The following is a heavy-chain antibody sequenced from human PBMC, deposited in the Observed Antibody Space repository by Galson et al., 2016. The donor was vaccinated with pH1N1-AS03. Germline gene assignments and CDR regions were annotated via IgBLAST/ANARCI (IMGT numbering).Heavy chain of an antibody. J-gene: IGHJ2*01. D-gene: IGHD3-16*02. CDR3: ARDRHYYDYIWGTHRDDWYFDL. Sequence: SLRLSCAASGFTFSSHGMHWVRQTPGKGLEWVAVIWHAGSEKYYADSVQGRFTISRDNAKNTLYLQMNSRRAEDTAVYYCARDRHYYDYIWGTHRDDWYFDLWGRGTLVTVSS. CDR1: GFTFSSHG. V-gene: IGHV3-33*01. CDR2: IWHAGSEK.